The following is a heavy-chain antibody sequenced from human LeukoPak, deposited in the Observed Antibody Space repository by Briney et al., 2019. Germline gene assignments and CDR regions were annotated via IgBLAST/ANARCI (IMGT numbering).Heavy chain of an antibody. CDR1: GYTFTDSY. CDR2: INPKTGGT. J-gene: IGHJ6*03. CDR3: ARGLRFLLGLRYYYYMDV. Sequence: ASVKVSCEASGYTFTDSYMHWVRQAPGQGLEWMGWINPKTGGTNYAQRFQGRVTMTRDTSIRTAYMELNSLRSDDTAVYYCARGLRFLLGLRYYYYMDVWGKGTTVTVSS. V-gene: IGHV1-2*02. D-gene: IGHD3-3*01.